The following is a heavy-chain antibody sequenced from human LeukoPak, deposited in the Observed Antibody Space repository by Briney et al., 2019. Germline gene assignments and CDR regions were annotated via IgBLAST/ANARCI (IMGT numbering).Heavy chain of an antibody. Sequence: ASVKVSCKASGYTFSKYGISWVRQAPGQGLEWMGWISAYNGNTNYAQKYQGRVTMDTDTSTSTVYMELRSLRSDDTAVYYCARDRSYYYDSHGYPEHSQHWGQGTLVIVSS. CDR1: GYTFSKYG. V-gene: IGHV1-18*01. J-gene: IGHJ1*01. CDR2: ISAYNGNT. CDR3: ARDRSYYYDSHGYPEHSQH. D-gene: IGHD3-22*01.